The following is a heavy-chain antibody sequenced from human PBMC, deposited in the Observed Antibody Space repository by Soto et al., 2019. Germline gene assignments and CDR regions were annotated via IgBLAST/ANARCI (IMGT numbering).Heavy chain of an antibody. J-gene: IGHJ4*02. Sequence: GESLKISCKGSGYSFTSYWIGWVRQMPGKGLEWIGIIYPVDSDTRYSPSFQGQVTISADKSISTAYLQWSSLKASDTAMYYCARHRYSSGWHPPDDYWGQGTLVTV. D-gene: IGHD6-19*01. CDR2: IYPVDSDT. CDR1: GYSFTSYW. CDR3: ARHRYSSGWHPPDDY. V-gene: IGHV5-51*01.